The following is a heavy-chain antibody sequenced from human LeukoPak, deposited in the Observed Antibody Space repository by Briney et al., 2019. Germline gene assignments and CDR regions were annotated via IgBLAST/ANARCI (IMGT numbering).Heavy chain of an antibody. CDR1: GFIFSSYN. V-gene: IGHV3-21*01. Sequence: PGGSLRLSCAASGFIFSSYNMNWVRQVPGKGLEWVSFISSTSSYIYYADSVKGRFTISRDNADRSLYLQMTSLRVEDTAVYFCASRYCTGVNCFAASYMCMDVWGKGTTVTVSS. D-gene: IGHD2-8*02. CDR2: ISSTSSYI. CDR3: ASRYCTGVNCFAASYMCMDV. J-gene: IGHJ6*03.